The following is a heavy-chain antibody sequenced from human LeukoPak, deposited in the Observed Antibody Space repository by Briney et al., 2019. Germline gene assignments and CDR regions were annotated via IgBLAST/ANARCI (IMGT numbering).Heavy chain of an antibody. J-gene: IGHJ4*02. D-gene: IGHD2-2*01. CDR3: ARATSSTTRNLGY. Sequence: GGSLRLSCAASGFTFSSYWVSWVRQAPGKGLEWVANIKQDGSDKNYVESVEGRFTISRDNAKNSLYLQMNSLRAEDTAVYYCARATSSTTRNLGYWGQGILVTVSS. CDR2: IKQDGSDK. CDR1: GFTFSSYW. V-gene: IGHV3-7*01.